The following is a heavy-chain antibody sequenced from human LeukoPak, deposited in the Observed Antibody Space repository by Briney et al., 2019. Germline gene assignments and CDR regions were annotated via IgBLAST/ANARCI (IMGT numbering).Heavy chain of an antibody. V-gene: IGHV3-7*01. D-gene: IGHD4-23*01. CDR1: GFTFSSYW. Sequence: GGSLRLSCAASGFTFSSYWMSWVRQAPGKGLEWVANIKQDGSEKYYVDSVKGRFTISRDNAKNSLYLQMNSLRAEDTAVYYCAKGGNSYYYYYYMDVWGKGTTVTISS. CDR2: IKQDGSEK. J-gene: IGHJ6*03. CDR3: AKGGNSYYYYYYMDV.